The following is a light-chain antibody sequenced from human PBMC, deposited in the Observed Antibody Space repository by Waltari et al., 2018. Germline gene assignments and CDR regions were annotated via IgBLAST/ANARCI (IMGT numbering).Light chain of an antibody. V-gene: IGLV3-25*03. CDR3: QSSDSIETWV. Sequence: SYELTQPPSVSVSPGQTARITCSGDAMPKQYAHWYQQKPGQAPVLIIYKDNERPSGIPGRFSGSTSGTTVTLTISGVQAEDEADYYCQSSDSIETWVFGGGTKLTVL. CDR1: AMPKQY. J-gene: IGLJ3*02. CDR2: KDN.